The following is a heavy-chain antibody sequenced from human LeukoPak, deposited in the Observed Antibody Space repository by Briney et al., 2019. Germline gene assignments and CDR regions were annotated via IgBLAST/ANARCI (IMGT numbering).Heavy chain of an antibody. Sequence: GASVKVPCKASGYTFTSYDINWVRQAPGQGLEWMGRIIPILGIANYAQKFQGRVTITADKSTSTAYMELSSLRSEDTAVYYCASGSRFWSGYPWVYWGQGTLVTVSS. J-gene: IGHJ4*02. V-gene: IGHV1-69*04. CDR2: IIPILGIA. D-gene: IGHD3-3*01. CDR1: GYTFTSYD. CDR3: ASGSRFWSGYPWVY.